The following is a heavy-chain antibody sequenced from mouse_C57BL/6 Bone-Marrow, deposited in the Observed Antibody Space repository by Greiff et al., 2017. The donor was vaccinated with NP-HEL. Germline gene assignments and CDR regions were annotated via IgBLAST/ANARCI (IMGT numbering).Heavy chain of an antibody. V-gene: IGHV1-55*01. D-gene: IGHD1-1*01. Sequence: QVQLQQPGAELVKPGASVKMSCKASGYTFTSYWITWVKQRPGQGLEWIGDIYPGSGSTNYNEKLKSKATLTVDTSSSTAYMQLSSLTSEDSAVYYCARNYYGSSGSYWYFEVWGTETTVTVSS. CDR3: ARNYYGSSGSYWYFEV. CDR1: GYTFTSYW. CDR2: IYPGSGST. J-gene: IGHJ1*03.